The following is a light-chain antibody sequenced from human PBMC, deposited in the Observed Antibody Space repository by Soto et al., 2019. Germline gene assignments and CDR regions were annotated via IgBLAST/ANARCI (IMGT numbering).Light chain of an antibody. CDR3: CSFAGTGTQYV. CDR1: SSDVGAYKY. V-gene: IGLV2-14*03. J-gene: IGLJ1*01. CDR2: GVS. Sequence: QSVLTQPASVSGSPGQSVTISCTGTSSDVGAYKYVSWYQKHPGKAPKLMIYGVSNRPSGVSNRFSGSKSGNTAFLTISGLQAEDEADYYCCSFAGTGTQYVFGSGTKVTVL.